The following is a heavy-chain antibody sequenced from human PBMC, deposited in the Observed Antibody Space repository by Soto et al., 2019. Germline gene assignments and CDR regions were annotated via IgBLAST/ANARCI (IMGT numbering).Heavy chain of an antibody. CDR2: INHSGST. V-gene: IGHV4-34*01. J-gene: IGHJ6*02. CDR1: GGSFSGYY. Sequence: SETLSLTCAVYGGSFSGYYWSWIRQPPGKGLEWIGEINHSGSTNYNPSLKSRVTISVDTSKNQFSLKLSSVTAADTAVYYCARHYYDSSGYWGYYYYGMDVWGQGTTVTVSS. D-gene: IGHD3-22*01. CDR3: ARHYYDSSGYWGYYYYGMDV.